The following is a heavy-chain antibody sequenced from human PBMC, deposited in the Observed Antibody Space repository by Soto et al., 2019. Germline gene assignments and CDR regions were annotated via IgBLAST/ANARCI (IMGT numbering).Heavy chain of an antibody. CDR1: GFTFTSSA. CDR3: AGTESYYYYYYGMDV. J-gene: IGHJ6*02. CDR2: IVVGSGNT. D-gene: IGHD2-8*02. V-gene: IGHV1-58*02. Sequence: SVKVSCKASGFTFTSSAMQWVRQARGQRLEWIGWIVVGSGNTNYAQKFQERVTITRDMSTSTAYMELSSLRSEDTAVYYCAGTESYYYYYYGMDVWGQGTTVTVSS.